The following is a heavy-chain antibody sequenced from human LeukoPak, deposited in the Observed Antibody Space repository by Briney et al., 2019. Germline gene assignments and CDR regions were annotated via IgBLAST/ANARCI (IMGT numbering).Heavy chain of an antibody. Sequence: GRSLRLSCAASGFTFSSYGMHWVRQAPGKGLEWVAVISYDGSNKYYADSVKGRFTISRDNSKNTLYLQMNGLRAEDTAVYYCAKDLEGTPFAYWGQGTLVTVSS. D-gene: IGHD3-3*01. CDR2: ISYDGSNK. CDR3: AKDLEGTPFAY. V-gene: IGHV3-30*18. CDR1: GFTFSSYG. J-gene: IGHJ4*02.